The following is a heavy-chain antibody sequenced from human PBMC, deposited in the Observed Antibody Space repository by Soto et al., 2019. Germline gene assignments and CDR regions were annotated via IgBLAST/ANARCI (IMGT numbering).Heavy chain of an antibody. V-gene: IGHV3-21*01. CDR2: ISSSSSYI. CDR1: GFTFSSYS. D-gene: IGHD2-15*01. J-gene: IGHJ4*02. Sequence: GGSLRLSCAASGFTFSSYSMNWVRQAPGKGLEWVSSISSSSSYIYYADSVKGRFTISRDNAKNSLYLQMNSLRAEDTAVYYCARDHPPRYCSGGSCSPVDYWGQGTLVTVS. CDR3: ARDHPPRYCSGGSCSPVDY.